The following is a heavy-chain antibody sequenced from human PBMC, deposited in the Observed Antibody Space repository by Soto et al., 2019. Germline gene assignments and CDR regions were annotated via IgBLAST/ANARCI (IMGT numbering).Heavy chain of an antibody. CDR3: ARGENWFDP. J-gene: IGHJ5*02. V-gene: IGHV1-18*01. Sequence: QVQLVQSGAEVKKPGASVKVSCKASGYTFTSYGINWVRQAPGQGLEWMGWISADNANTHYAQKLKGRVTMTTDTCTSTAYMELRSMRYDDTSVYYCARGENWFDPWGQGTLVTVSS. CDR2: ISADNANT. CDR1: GYTFTSYG.